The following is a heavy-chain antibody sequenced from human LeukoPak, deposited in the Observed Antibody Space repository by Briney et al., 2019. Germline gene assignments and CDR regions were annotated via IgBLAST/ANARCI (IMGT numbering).Heavy chain of an antibody. CDR2: MNPNSGNT. Sequence: SVKVSCKASGYTFTSYDINWVRQATGQGLEWMGWMNPNSGNTGYAQKFQGRVTMTRNTSISTAYMELSSLRSEDTAVYYCAVPNGEGSGSHYHISDAFDIWGQGTMVTVSS. CDR3: AVPNGEGSGSHYHISDAFDI. V-gene: IGHV1-8*01. D-gene: IGHD3-10*01. J-gene: IGHJ3*02. CDR1: GYTFTSYD.